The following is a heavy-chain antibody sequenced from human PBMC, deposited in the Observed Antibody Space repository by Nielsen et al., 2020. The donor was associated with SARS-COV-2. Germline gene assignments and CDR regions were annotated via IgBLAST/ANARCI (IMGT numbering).Heavy chain of an antibody. V-gene: IGHV3-23*01. J-gene: IGHJ4*02. CDR1: GFTFSSYA. D-gene: IGHD6-13*01. Sequence: GESLKISCAASGFTFSSYAMSWVRQAPGKGLEWVSAISGSGGSTYYADSVKGRFTISRDNSKNTLYLQMNSLRAEDTAVYYCAKQGWVAAAGTHFDYWGQGTLVTVSS. CDR2: ISGSGGST. CDR3: AKQGWVAAAGTHFDY.